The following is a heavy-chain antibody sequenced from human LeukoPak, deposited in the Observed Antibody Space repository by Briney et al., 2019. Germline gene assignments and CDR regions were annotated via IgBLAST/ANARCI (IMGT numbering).Heavy chain of an antibody. D-gene: IGHD3-10*01. J-gene: IGHJ4*02. CDR3: ARDASGVRGNDYFDY. CDR2: IDGSGRDT. CDR1: GFTFSSYA. Sequence: GGSLRLSCAASGFTFSSYAMSWVRRAPGKGLEWVSGIDGSGRDTFYADSVKGRFTISRDNAKNTLYLQMNSLRAEDTAVYYCARDASGVRGNDYFDYWGQGTLVTVPS. V-gene: IGHV3-23*01.